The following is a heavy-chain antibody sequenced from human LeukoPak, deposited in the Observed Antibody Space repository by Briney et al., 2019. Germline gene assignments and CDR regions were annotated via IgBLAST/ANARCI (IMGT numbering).Heavy chain of an antibody. D-gene: IGHD6-13*01. V-gene: IGHV1-69*06. CDR3: AMLSSSSPNDY. CDR2: IIPIFGTA. J-gene: IGHJ4*02. CDR1: GYTFTSYG. Sequence: SVKVSCKASGYTFTSYGISWVRQAPGQGLEWMGGIIPIFGTANYAQKFQGRVTITADKSTSTAYMELSSLRSEDTAVYYCAMLSSSSPNDYWGQGTLVTVSS.